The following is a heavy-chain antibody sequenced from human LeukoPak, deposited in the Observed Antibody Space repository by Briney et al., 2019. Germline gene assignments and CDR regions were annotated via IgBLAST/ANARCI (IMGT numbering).Heavy chain of an antibody. D-gene: IGHD1-26*01. Sequence: PGGSLRLSCAASGFTFGRYAMSWVRQAPGKGLEWVSAISGSGGSTYYTGSVKGRFTISRDNSKNTLFLQANSLRAEDTAVYFCAIRTGRGTFDYWGQGTLVTVSS. CDR3: AIRTGRGTFDY. V-gene: IGHV3-23*01. CDR2: ISGSGGST. CDR1: GFTFGRYA. J-gene: IGHJ4*02.